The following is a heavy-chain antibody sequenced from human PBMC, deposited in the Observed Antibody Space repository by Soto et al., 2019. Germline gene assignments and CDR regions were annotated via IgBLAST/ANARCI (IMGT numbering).Heavy chain of an antibody. V-gene: IGHV1-58*01. CDR2: LVVGTGNT. Sequence: SVKVSCKTSGFTFRSSAVQWVRQARGQRLEWIGWLVVGTGNTNYAQKFQQRVTISSDRSTNTVSMELSSLTSEDTAVYYCATGAYCSGGSCSDYYYYYYGMDLWGQGTKVTVSS. D-gene: IGHD2-15*01. CDR3: ATGAYCSGGSCSDYYYYYYGMDL. CDR1: GFTFRSSA. J-gene: IGHJ6*02.